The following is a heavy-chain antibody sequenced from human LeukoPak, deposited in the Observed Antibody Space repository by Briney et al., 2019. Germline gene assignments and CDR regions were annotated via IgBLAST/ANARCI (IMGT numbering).Heavy chain of an antibody. CDR2: ITIGSSDI. D-gene: IGHD3-10*01. Sequence: ARRSLRPSRSASGFTVRSYTTKWVRQAPGKRLWCVLAITIGSSDIFPADSVKGRFPNTKANARNRLYLQMNRLRPEATAGYYCIRDLIRGDQGALGTVSS. CDR3: IRDLIR. CDR1: GFTVRSYT. V-gene: IGHV3-21*01. J-gene: IGHJ4*02.